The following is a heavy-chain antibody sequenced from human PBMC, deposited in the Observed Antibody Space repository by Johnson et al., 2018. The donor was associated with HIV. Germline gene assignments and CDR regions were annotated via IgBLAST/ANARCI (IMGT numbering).Heavy chain of an antibody. J-gene: IGHJ3*02. CDR3: AKDSDSYYYGSGDAFDI. D-gene: IGHD3-10*01. CDR2: ISWNSGST. V-gene: IGHV3-9*01. Sequence: VQLVESGGGWVQPGGSLRLSCAASGFTFSSYDMHWVRQTTGKVLQWVSGISWNSGSTGYADSVKGRFIISRDNNKKSLYLQMNSRRADDTALYVCAKDSDSYYYGSGDAFDIWGQGTMVTVSS. CDR1: GFTFSSYD.